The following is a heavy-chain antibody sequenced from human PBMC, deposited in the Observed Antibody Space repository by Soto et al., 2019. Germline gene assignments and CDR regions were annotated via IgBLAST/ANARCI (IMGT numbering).Heavy chain of an antibody. CDR1: GFTFSSYA. CDR2: ISYDGSNK. Sequence: GGSLRLSCAASGFTFSSYAMHWVRQAPGKGLEWVAVISYDGSNKYYADSVKGRFTISRDNSKNTLYLQMNSLRAEDTAVYYCATDNYDFWSGYYNPRYYHYGMDVWGQGTTVTVSS. J-gene: IGHJ6*02. CDR3: ATDNYDFWSGYYNPRYYHYGMDV. D-gene: IGHD3-3*01. V-gene: IGHV3-30*01.